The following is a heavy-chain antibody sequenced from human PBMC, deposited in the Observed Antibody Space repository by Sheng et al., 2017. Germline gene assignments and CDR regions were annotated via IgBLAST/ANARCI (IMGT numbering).Heavy chain of an antibody. CDR1: GGSFSGYY. CDR3: ARAMKSYDYVRWVVHDWYFDL. Sequence: QVQLQQWGAGLLKPSETLSLTCAVYGGSFSGYYWSWIRQPPGKGLEWIGEINHSGSTNYNPSLKSRVTISVDTSKNQFSLKLSSVTAADTAVYYCARAMKSYDYVRWVVHDWYFDLWGRGTLVTVSS. D-gene: IGHD3-16*01. CDR2: INHSGST. V-gene: IGHV4-34*01. J-gene: IGHJ2*01.